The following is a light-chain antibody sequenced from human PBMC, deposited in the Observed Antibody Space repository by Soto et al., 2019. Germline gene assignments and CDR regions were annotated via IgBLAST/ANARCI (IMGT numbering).Light chain of an antibody. V-gene: IGKV1-13*02. CDR3: QQFDSYPIT. Sequence: AIQLTQSPSSLSASVGDRVTITCRASQGISSALAWYQQKPGKAPQLLIYAASSLESGVPSRFSGSGSGTDFALTISSLRPEDFATYHCQQFDSYPITFGQGTRLE. CDR1: QGISSA. J-gene: IGKJ5*01. CDR2: AAS.